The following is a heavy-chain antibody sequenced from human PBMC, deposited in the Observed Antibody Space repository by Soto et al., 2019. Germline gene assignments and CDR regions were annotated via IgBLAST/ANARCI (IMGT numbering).Heavy chain of an antibody. D-gene: IGHD6-25*01. CDR1: RGSISSGTNY. Sequence: PSETLSLTCTVSRGSISSGTNYWAWIRQPPGKVLEWIANIYYSGSTFYNPSLKSRVTISLDTSKNQFSLKLRSVTAADPAVYYCASHEAGWYFDSWGQGTLVTVSS. CDR3: ASHEAGWYFDS. CDR2: IYYSGST. J-gene: IGHJ4*02. V-gene: IGHV4-39*01.